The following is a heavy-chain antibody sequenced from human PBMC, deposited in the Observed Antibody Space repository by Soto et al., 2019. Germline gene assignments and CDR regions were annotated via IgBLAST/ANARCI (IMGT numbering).Heavy chain of an antibody. CDR3: ARRRRDILTGSPATLDY. D-gene: IGHD3-9*01. J-gene: IGHJ4*02. CDR2: IYPGDFDT. CDR1: GYTFSTSW. Sequence: PGESLKISCKGYGYTFSTSWIGWVRQMPGKGLEWMGIIYPGDFDTRYSPSFQGQVTISADKSISTAYLQWSSLKASDSAIYYCARRRRDILTGSPATLDYWGQGTLVTVYS. V-gene: IGHV5-51*01.